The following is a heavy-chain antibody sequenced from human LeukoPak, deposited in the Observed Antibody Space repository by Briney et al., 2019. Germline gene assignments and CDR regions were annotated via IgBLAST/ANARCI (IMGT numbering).Heavy chain of an antibody. D-gene: IGHD3-22*01. CDR1: GGSFSGFY. CDR2: INHSGST. J-gene: IGHJ4*02. V-gene: IGHV4-34*01. Sequence: SETLSLTCAVYGGSFSGFYWSWIRQPPGKGLGWIGEINHSGSTYYNPSLKSQVTISEDTSKNQFSLKLTSVTAADTAVYYCATLGEYYDSSGYYYNWGQGTLVTVSS. CDR3: ATLGEYYDSSGYYYN.